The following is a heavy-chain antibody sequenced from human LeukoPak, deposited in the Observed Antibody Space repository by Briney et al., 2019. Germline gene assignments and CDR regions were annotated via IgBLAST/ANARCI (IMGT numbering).Heavy chain of an antibody. CDR3: TRDGGDSTKTAFDM. CDR1: GFTFSDYI. V-gene: IGHV3-72*01. D-gene: IGHD2/OR15-2a*01. CDR2: IGRGTNNYTT. Sequence: GGSLRLSCAASGFTFSDYILEWVRQAPGKGLEWVGRIGRGTNNYTTEYAASVKGRFIISRDDSKNSLYLHMNSLKTEDTAVYHCTRDGGDSTKTAFDMWGQGTMVTVSS. J-gene: IGHJ3*02.